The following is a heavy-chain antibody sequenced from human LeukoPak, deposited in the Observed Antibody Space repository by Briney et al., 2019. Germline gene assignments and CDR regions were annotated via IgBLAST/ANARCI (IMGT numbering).Heavy chain of an antibody. CDR1: GGSISSGNYY. D-gene: IGHD5/OR15-5a*01. Sequence: SETLSLTCTVSGGSISSGNYYWSWIRQPAGKGLEWIGRILTSGSSNSNPSLTSRITMSVDTSQNQLSLKLFSVTAADMAVYYCARDNARGGSFSDYLRYFQVWGQGTLVTVSS. V-gene: IGHV4-61*02. J-gene: IGHJ1*01. CDR2: ILTSGSS. CDR3: ARDNARGGSFSDYLRYFQV.